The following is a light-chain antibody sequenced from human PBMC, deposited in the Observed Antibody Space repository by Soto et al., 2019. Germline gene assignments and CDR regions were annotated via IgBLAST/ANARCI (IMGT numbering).Light chain of an antibody. Sequence: QSVLTQPPSASGSPGQSVTISCTGTSSDVGGYNYVSWYQQHPGKVPKLMIYEVTKRPSGVPDRFSGSKSGNTASLTVSGXXXXXXXXXYCSSYAGSNILVFGGGTKLTVL. CDR3: SSYAGSNILV. CDR1: SSDVGGYNY. J-gene: IGLJ3*02. V-gene: IGLV2-8*01. CDR2: EVT.